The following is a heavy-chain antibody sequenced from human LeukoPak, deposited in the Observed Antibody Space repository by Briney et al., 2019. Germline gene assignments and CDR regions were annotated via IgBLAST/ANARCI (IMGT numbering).Heavy chain of an antibody. V-gene: IGHV1-69*04. J-gene: IGHJ4*02. Sequence: GASVKVSCKASGGTFSSYAISWVRQAPGQGLEWMGRIIPILGIANYAQKFQGRVTITADKTTSTAYMELSSLRSEDTAVYYCARDPSGSGSYEAYWGQGTLVTVSS. CDR3: ARDPSGSGSYEAY. CDR1: GGTFSSYA. D-gene: IGHD3-10*01. CDR2: IIPILGIA.